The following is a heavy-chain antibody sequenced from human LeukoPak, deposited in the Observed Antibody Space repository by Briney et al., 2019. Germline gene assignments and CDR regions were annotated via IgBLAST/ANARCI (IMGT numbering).Heavy chain of an antibody. V-gene: IGHV3-23*01. J-gene: IGHJ5*01. D-gene: IGHD6-13*01. CDR3: AKATSPVHSRNWLDS. CDR2: ISGSGTNT. Sequence: GGSLRLSCAASGFTFSSYAMSWVRQAPGKGLEWVSSISGSGTNTDYADSVKGRFTISKGNSKNTVNVQMNSLRAEDTAVYYCAKATSPVHSRNWLDSWGQGTLVTVSS. CDR1: GFTFSSYA.